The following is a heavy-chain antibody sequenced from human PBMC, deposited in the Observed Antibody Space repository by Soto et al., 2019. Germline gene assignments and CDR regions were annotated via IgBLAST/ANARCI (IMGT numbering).Heavy chain of an antibody. D-gene: IGHD6-6*01. CDR3: ARGGGSSSRVGWFDP. J-gene: IGHJ5*02. CDR1: GGTFSSYA. V-gene: IGHV1-69*06. Sequence: QVQLVQSGAEVKKPGSSVKVSCKASGGTFSSYAISWVRPAPGQGLEWMGGIIPIFGTAYYAQKFQGRVTITADKSTSTAYMELSSLRSEDTAVYYCARGGGSSSRVGWFDPWGQGTLVTVSS. CDR2: IIPIFGTA.